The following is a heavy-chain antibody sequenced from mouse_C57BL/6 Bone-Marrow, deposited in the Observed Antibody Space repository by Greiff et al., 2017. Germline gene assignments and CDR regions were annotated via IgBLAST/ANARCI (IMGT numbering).Heavy chain of an antibody. D-gene: IGHD2-3*01. Sequence: VKLVESGPGLVAPSQSLSITCTVSGFSLTSYGVDWVRQSPGKGLEWLGVIWGVGSTNYNSALKSRLSISKDNSKSQVFLKMNSLQTDDTAMYYCASALYDGYYGGFAYWGQGTLVTVSA. J-gene: IGHJ3*01. CDR2: IWGVGST. CDR1: GFSLTSYG. CDR3: ASALYDGYYGGFAY. V-gene: IGHV2-6*01.